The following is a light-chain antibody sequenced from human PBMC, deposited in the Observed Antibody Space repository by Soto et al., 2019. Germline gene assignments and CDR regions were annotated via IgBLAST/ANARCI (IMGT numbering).Light chain of an antibody. CDR2: DTS. V-gene: IGKV3-11*01. CDR1: QSVSSF. J-gene: IGKJ4*01. Sequence: EIVLTQSPATLSLSPGERATLSCRASQSVSSFLAWSQQKPCQAPRLLIYDTSNRATGIPARFSGSGSGTDFTLNISSLEPEDFAVYYCHQRSGWPLTFGGGTRVEIK. CDR3: HQRSGWPLT.